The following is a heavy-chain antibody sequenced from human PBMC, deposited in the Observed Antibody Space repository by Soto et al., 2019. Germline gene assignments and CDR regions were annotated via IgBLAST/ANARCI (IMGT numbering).Heavy chain of an antibody. CDR3: ARALTLLRYFDWLPFDP. CDR1: GHTFTVYY. Sequence: ASVKGSCKASGHTFTVYYMHWVREAPGQGLEWMGWINPNSGGTNYAQKFQGRVTMTRDTSISTAYMELSRLRSDDTAVYYCARALTLLRYFDWLPFDPWGQGTLVTVSS. CDR2: INPNSGGT. V-gene: IGHV1-2*02. J-gene: IGHJ5*02. D-gene: IGHD3-9*01.